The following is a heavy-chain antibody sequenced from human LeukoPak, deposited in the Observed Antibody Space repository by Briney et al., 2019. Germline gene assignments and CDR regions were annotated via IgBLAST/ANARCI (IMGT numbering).Heavy chain of an antibody. CDR1: GGSIRSSSYY. J-gene: IGHJ4*02. CDR3: ATQVGAARTYFDY. Sequence: SETLSLTCAVSGGSIRSSSYYWGWIRQPPGKGLEWIGSIYYSGTTYYDPSLKSRVTISVDTSKNQFSLNLNSVTAADTAVYYCATQVGAARTYFDYWGQGTLVTVSS. V-gene: IGHV4-39*01. CDR2: IYYSGTT. D-gene: IGHD6-6*01.